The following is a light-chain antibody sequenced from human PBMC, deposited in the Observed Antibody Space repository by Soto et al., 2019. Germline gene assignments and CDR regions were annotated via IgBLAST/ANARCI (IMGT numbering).Light chain of an antibody. CDR1: QDISNY. J-gene: IGKJ4*01. V-gene: IGKV1-27*01. Sequence: DIQMTQSPSSLSASVGDRVTITCRASQDISNYLVWYQQKPGKAPKILIYAASTLQSGVPSRFSGSGSGTDFTLTIGTLQPEDVATYYCQKYNSAPHSFGGGTKVEI. CDR2: AAS. CDR3: QKYNSAPHS.